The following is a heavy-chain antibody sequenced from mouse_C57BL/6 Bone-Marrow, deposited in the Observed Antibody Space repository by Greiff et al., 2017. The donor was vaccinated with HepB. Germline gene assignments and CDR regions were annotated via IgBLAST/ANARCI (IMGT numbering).Heavy chain of an antibody. J-gene: IGHJ3*01. V-gene: IGHV1-64*01. CDR3: CVCYDYDGFAY. D-gene: IGHD2-4*01. Sequence: VQLQQPGAELVKPGASVKLSCKAPGYTFTSYWMHWVKQRPGQGLEWIGMIHPNSGSTNYNEKFKSKATLTVDKSSSTAYMQLSSLTTEDSAVYYCCVCYDYDGFAYWGQGTLVTVSA. CDR1: GYTFTSYW. CDR2: IHPNSGST.